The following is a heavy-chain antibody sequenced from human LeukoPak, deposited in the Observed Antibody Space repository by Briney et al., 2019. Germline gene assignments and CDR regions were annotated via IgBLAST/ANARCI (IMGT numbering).Heavy chain of an antibody. J-gene: IGHJ6*03. CDR1: GFTFSDYY. D-gene: IGHD1-26*01. CDR3: ARDKWESGEDYYYMDV. Sequence: GGSLRLSCAASGFTFSDYYMNWIRQAPGKGLEWVSYISSSSSTIHYADSVKGRFTISWDNAKNSLYLQMNSLRAEDTAVYYCARDKWESGEDYYYMDVWGKGTTVTVSS. V-gene: IGHV3-11*04. CDR2: ISSSSSTI.